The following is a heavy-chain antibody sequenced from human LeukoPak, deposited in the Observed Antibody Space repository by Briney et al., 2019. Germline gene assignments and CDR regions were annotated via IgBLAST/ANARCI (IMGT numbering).Heavy chain of an antibody. CDR2: INHAGTT. CDR1: GGSVDSKNW. J-gene: IGHJ4*02. CDR3: ATDLGEGGN. Sequence: SETLSPTCTVSGGSVDSKNWWNWVRQPPEKGLEWIGDINHAGTTNYNPSLESRVTISIDKSKNRFSLRLTSVAAADTAVYYCATDLGEGGNWGQGTLVTVSS. D-gene: IGHD3-10*01. V-gene: IGHV4-4*02.